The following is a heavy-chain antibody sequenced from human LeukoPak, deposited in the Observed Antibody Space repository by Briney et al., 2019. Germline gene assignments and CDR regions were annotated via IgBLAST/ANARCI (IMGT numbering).Heavy chain of an antibody. CDR2: ISYDGSNK. CDR3: AKELSAGTGGGWEDYFDY. CDR1: GFTFSSYG. V-gene: IGHV3-30*18. Sequence: PGGSLRLSCAASGFTFSSYGMHWVRQARDKGLEWVAVISYDGSNKFYADSVKGRFTISRDNSKSTLYLQMNSLRAEDTAVYYCAKELSAGTGGGWEDYFDYWGQGTLVTVSA. D-gene: IGHD6-13*01. J-gene: IGHJ4*02.